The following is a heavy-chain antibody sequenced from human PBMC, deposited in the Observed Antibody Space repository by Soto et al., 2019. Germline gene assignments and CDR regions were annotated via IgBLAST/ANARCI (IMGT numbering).Heavy chain of an antibody. Sequence: EVQLLESGGGLVQPGGSLRLSCAASGFTFSSYAMSWVRQAPGKGLEWVSVIGPSGSSTYYADSVKGRFTISRDNSKNTLYLQLNSLRAEDTAVYYCARTYYSDSTGYYRTFDYWGQGTLVTVSS. V-gene: IGHV3-23*01. J-gene: IGHJ4*02. CDR1: GFTFSSYA. CDR2: IGPSGSST. D-gene: IGHD3-22*01. CDR3: ARTYYSDSTGYYRTFDY.